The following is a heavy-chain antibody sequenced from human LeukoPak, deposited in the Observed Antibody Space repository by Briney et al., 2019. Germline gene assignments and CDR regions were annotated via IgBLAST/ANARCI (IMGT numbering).Heavy chain of an antibody. J-gene: IGHJ4*02. CDR2: ISTSSSNI. V-gene: IGHV3-21*01. CDR3: ARKYCSTTSCLFDN. CDR1: GFTFSSYN. D-gene: IGHD2-2*01. Sequence: PGGSLRLSCEASGFTFSSYNMNWVRQAPGKGLEWVSSISTSSSNIYYADSVKGRFTISRDNAKNSLYLQMNSLRAEDTAVYYCARKYCSTTSCLFDNWGQGTLVTVSS.